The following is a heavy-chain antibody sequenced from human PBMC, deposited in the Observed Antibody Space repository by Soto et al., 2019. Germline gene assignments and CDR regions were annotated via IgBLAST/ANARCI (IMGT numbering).Heavy chain of an antibody. Sequence: ASVKVSCKASGYNFFSFGISWVRQAPGQGLEWVGWVSVPSGDTSSAQNFQGRVTVTTDTSTSTAYLEVGSLRSDDTAVYYCARTCRSGGSCYLEYWGEGTLVTAPQ. D-gene: IGHD2-15*01. V-gene: IGHV1-18*01. CDR3: ARTCRSGGSCYLEY. J-gene: IGHJ4*02. CDR2: VSVPSGDT. CDR1: GYNFFSFG.